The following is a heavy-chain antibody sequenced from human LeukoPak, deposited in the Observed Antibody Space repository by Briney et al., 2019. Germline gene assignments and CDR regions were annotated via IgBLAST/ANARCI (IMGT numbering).Heavy chain of an antibody. Sequence: SETLSLTCTVSGDSISTSNSYWGWIRQPPGKGLEWIGSIYYSGSTYYNPSLKSRVTISVDTSKNQFSLKLSSVTAADTAVYYCARTPLWFGESMGQYYYYMDVWGKGTTVAISS. CDR2: IYYSGST. CDR3: ARTPLWFGESMGQYYYYMDV. D-gene: IGHD3-10*01. J-gene: IGHJ6*03. CDR1: GDSISTSNSY. V-gene: IGHV4-39*01.